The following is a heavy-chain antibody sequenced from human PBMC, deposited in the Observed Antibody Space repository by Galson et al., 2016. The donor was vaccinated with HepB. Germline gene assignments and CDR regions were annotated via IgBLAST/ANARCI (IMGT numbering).Heavy chain of an antibody. Sequence: SVKVSCKASGYSFTDLYIHWVRQAPGEGPEWMGWINTHSGGTNYAQKFQGRVTMTRDTTLSTAYMDLSRLRSDDTAMYHCARIGTYYIGDAFDIWGQGTMVTVSS. V-gene: IGHV1-2*02. J-gene: IGHJ3*02. D-gene: IGHD3-10*01. CDR1: GYSFTDLY. CDR3: ARIGTYYIGDAFDI. CDR2: INTHSGGT.